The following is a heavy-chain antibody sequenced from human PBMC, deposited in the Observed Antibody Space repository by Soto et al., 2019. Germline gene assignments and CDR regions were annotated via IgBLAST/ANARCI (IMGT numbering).Heavy chain of an antibody. V-gene: IGHV1-18*04. J-gene: IGHJ5*02. CDR1: GYIFTSYG. CDR2: ISAYNANT. CDR3: ARGSVVVAPPSGFDP. D-gene: IGHD3-3*01. Sequence: GASVKVSCKASGYIFTSYGFTWVRQAPGQGLEWMGWISAYNANTKYAQKFQGRVTMTTDTLRSTAYMELRSLRSDDTAVYYCARGSVVVAPPSGFDPWGQGTLVTASS.